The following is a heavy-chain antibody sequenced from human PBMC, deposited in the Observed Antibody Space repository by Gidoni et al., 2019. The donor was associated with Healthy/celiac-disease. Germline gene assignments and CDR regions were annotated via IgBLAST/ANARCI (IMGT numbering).Heavy chain of an antibody. CDR1: GFTFSSYA. D-gene: IGHD2-15*01. J-gene: IGHJ3*02. CDR3: AKEDMTDGNRGFVQPEHAFDI. CDR2: ISGSGGST. Sequence: EVQLLESGGGLVQPGGSLRLSCAASGFTFSSYAMSWVRQAPGKGLEWVSAISGSGGSTYYADSVKGRFTISRDNSKNTLYLQMNSLRAEDTAVYYCAKEDMTDGNRGFVQPEHAFDIWGQGTMVTVSS. V-gene: IGHV3-23*01.